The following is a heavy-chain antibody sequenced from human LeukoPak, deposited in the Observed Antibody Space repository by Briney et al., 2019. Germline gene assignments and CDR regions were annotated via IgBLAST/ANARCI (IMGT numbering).Heavy chain of an antibody. CDR3: ARENIVATITSYYYGMDV. CDR1: GGSFSGYY. CDR2: INHSGST. Sequence: PSETLSLTCAVYGGSFSGYYWSWIRQPPGKGLEWIGEINHSGSTNYNPSLKSRVTISVDTSKNQFFLKLSSVTAADTAVYYCARENIVATITSYYYGMDVWGQGTTVTVSS. J-gene: IGHJ6*02. D-gene: IGHD5-12*01. V-gene: IGHV4-34*01.